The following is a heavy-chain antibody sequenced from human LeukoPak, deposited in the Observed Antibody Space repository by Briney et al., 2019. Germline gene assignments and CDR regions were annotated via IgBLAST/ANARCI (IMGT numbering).Heavy chain of an antibody. CDR2: IIPIFATT. Sequence: SVKVSCKASGGTFSSYVISWVRQAPGRGLEWMAGIIPIFATTNYAQKFQGRVTITADESTSTAYMELSSLRSEDTAVYFCARSFCIPGVYYTRPFDYWGQGTLVTVSS. V-gene: IGHV1-69*13. CDR3: ARSFCIPGVYYTRPFDY. CDR1: GGTFSSYV. D-gene: IGHD2-8*01. J-gene: IGHJ4*02.